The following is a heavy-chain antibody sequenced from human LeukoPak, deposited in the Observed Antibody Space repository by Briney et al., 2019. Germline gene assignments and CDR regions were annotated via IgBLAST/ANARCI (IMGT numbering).Heavy chain of an antibody. D-gene: IGHD2-15*01. Sequence: PGGSLRLSCAASGFTFSSYGMHWVRQAPGKGLEWVAVISYDGSNKYYADSVKGRFTISRDNSKNTLYLQMNSLRAEDTAVYYCAKIVGYCSGGSCLKNFDYWGQGTLVTVSS. V-gene: IGHV3-30*18. CDR3: AKIVGYCSGGSCLKNFDY. J-gene: IGHJ4*02. CDR1: GFTFSSYG. CDR2: ISYDGSNK.